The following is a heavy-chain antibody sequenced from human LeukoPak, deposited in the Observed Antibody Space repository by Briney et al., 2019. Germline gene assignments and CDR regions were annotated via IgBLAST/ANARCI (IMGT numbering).Heavy chain of an antibody. D-gene: IGHD1-7*01. CDR3: ARGGWNYVFNY. V-gene: IGHV3-48*03. CDR2: ITSSGSTI. J-gene: IGHJ4*02. CDR1: GFTFNTYE. Sequence: PGGSLRLSCAASGFTFNTYEMNWVRQAPGKGLEWVPYITSSGSTIYYADYVKGRFTISRDNGKNSLYLQMNSLRAEDTAVYYCARGGWNYVFNYWGQGTLVTVSS.